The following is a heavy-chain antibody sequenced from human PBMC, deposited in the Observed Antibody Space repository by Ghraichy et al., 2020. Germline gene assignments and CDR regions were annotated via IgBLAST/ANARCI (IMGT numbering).Heavy chain of an antibody. J-gene: IGHJ6*02. Sequence: SETLSLTCTVSGGSISSYYWSWIRQPPGKGLEWIGYIYYSGTTNYNPSLKSRVTISLDTSKNQFSLNLNSVTAADTAVYYCARRRISGATNYGMDVWGQGTTVTVSS. CDR1: GGSISSYY. V-gene: IGHV4-59*01. CDR2: IYYSGTT. D-gene: IGHD1-7*01. CDR3: ARRRISGATNYGMDV.